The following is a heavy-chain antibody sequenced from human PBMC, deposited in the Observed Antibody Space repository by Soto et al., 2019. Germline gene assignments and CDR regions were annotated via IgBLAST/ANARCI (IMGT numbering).Heavy chain of an antibody. CDR1: GFTFSSYA. V-gene: IGHV3-30-3*01. J-gene: IGHJ4*02. CDR3: ARAAVVVVAATSSPVDY. D-gene: IGHD2-15*01. Sequence: GGSLRLSCAASGFTFSSYAMHWVRQAPGKGLEWVAVISYDGSNKYYADSVKGRFTISRDNSKNTLYLQMNSLRAEDTAVYYSARAAVVVVAATSSPVDYWGQGTLVTVSS. CDR2: ISYDGSNK.